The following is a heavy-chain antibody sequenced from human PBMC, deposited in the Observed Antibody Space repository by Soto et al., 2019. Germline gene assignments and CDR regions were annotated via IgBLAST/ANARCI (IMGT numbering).Heavy chain of an antibody. CDR3: ARALPVSRYCISIDCPRSGMDV. V-gene: IGHV4-31*03. CDR2: IYYSGST. J-gene: IGHJ6*02. D-gene: IGHD2-2*01. CDR1: GGSISSGGYY. Sequence: SETLSLTCTVSGGSISSGGYYWSWIRQHPGKGLEWIGYIYYSGSTYYNPSLKSRVTISVDTSKNYFSLKLSFVTAADTAVYYCARALPVSRYCISIDCPRSGMDVWGQGTTVTVSS.